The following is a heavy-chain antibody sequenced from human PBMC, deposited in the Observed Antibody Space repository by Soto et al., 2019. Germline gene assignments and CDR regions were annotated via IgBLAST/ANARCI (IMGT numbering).Heavy chain of an antibody. V-gene: IGHV4-34*01. Sequence: SETLSLTCAVYGGSFSGYYWSWIRQPPGKGLEWIGEINHSGSTNYNPSLKSRVTISVDTSKNQFSLKLSSVTAADTAVYYCARGYPSARVVGPRQTWGPGRYFDYWGQGTLVTVSS. D-gene: IGHD2-2*01. J-gene: IGHJ4*02. CDR2: INHSGST. CDR1: GGSFSGYY. CDR3: ARGYPSARVVGPRQTWGPGRYFDY.